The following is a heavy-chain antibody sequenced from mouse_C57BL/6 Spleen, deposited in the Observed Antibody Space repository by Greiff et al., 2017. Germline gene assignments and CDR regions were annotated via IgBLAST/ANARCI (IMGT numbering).Heavy chain of an antibody. V-gene: IGHV1-81*01. CDR1: GYTFTSYG. J-gene: IGHJ4*01. CDR2: IYPRSGNT. D-gene: IGHD2-14*01. CDR3: ARGGSTRGYYYAMDD. Sequence: QVQLQQSGAELARPGASVKLSCKASGYTFTSYGISWVKQRTGQGLEWIGEIYPRSGNTYYNEKFKGKATLTADKSSSTAYMELRSLTSEDSAVYFCARGGSTRGYYYAMDDWGQGTSVTVSA.